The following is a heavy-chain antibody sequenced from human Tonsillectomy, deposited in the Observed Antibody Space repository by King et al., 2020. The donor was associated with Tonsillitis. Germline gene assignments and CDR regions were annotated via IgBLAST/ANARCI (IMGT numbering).Heavy chain of an antibody. CDR1: GGSISNNNYY. D-gene: IGHD3-16*02. Sequence: QLQESGPGLVKPSETLSLTCTVSGGSISNNNYYCGWIRQPPGKGLEWSGGISYSGSTYSNPPLKSRVTMSVDTSKNQFALKLSSVTAADPAVSYCARLRYDYFWGSYRYPFDYWGQGTLVTVSS. CDR3: ARLRYDYFWGSYRYPFDY. CDR2: ISYSGST. V-gene: IGHV4-39*01. J-gene: IGHJ4*02.